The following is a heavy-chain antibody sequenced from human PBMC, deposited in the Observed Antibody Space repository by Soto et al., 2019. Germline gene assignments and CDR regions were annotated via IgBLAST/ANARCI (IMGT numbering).Heavy chain of an antibody. CDR2: MNPYSGST. V-gene: IGHV1-8*01. Sequence: ASVKVSCKASGYSFTPYDVNWVRQATGQGLEWMGWMNPYSGSTGFAQKFQGRVTMTRDTSISTAYMELSRLRSDDTAVYYCARRDSGSYRPYYYGMDVWGQGTTVTVSS. CDR3: ARRDSGSYRPYYYGMDV. CDR1: GYSFTPYD. J-gene: IGHJ6*02. D-gene: IGHD1-26*01.